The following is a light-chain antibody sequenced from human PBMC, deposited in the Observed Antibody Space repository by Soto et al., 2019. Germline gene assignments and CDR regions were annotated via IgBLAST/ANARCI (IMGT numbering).Light chain of an antibody. CDR2: DAS. V-gene: IGKV3-11*01. Sequence: EIVLTQSPVTLSLSPGDRATLSCRASQTVSTYLAWYQQKPGQAPRLLSYDASNRATGIPARFSGSGSGTHFALTISSLEPEDFAVYYCQQRNNWPPDITFGQGTRLDI. CDR3: QQRNNWPPDIT. CDR1: QTVSTY. J-gene: IGKJ5*01.